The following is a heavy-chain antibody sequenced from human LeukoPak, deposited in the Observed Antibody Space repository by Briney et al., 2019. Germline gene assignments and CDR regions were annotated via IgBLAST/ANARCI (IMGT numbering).Heavy chain of an antibody. J-gene: IGHJ4*02. CDR2: ISSSSSTM. CDR3: ARDPNSGYDLQAFDY. V-gene: IGHV3-48*01. Sequence: PGGSLRLSCAASRFTFSRYSMNWVRQAPGKGLEWVSYISSSSSTMYYADSVKGRFTISRDSAKNSLYLQMNSLRVEDTAVYYCARDPNSGYDLQAFDYWGQGTLVTVSS. D-gene: IGHD5-12*01. CDR1: RFTFSRYS.